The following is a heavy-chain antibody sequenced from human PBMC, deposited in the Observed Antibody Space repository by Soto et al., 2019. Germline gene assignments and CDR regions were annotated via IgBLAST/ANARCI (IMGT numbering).Heavy chain of an antibody. V-gene: IGHV3-23*01. CDR1: GFTFSSYA. D-gene: IGHD3-10*01. J-gene: IGHJ4*02. CDR2: ISGSGART. Sequence: GSLRLSCAASGFTFSSYAMSWVRQAPGKGLEWISVISGSGARTNYADSVKGRFTISRDNAENTLFLHMNSLSAEDAGIYYCTKDTFGAWDSWGQGTLVTVSS. CDR3: TKDTFGAWDS.